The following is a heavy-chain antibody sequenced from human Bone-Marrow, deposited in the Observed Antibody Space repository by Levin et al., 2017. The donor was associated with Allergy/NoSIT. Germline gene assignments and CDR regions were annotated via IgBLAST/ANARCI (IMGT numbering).Heavy chain of an antibody. J-gene: IGHJ5*02. CDR1: GASISSNTYY. CDR2: IFHTGST. Sequence: ASETLSLTCTVSGASISSNTYYWGWVRLPPGKGLEWIANIFHTGSTYYNPSLRGRVTISVDTSKNQFSLRLDSVTAADTAVYYCARLTGYRSAWQYPWFDPWGQGTLVIVSS. D-gene: IGHD6-25*01. V-gene: IGHV4-39*01. CDR3: ARLTGYRSAWQYPWFDP.